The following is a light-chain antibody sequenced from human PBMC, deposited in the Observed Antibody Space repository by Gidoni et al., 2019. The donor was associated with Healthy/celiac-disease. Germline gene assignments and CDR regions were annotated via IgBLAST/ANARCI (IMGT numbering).Light chain of an antibody. CDR2: AAS. Sequence: DIQMTQSPSSLSASVGDRVTITCRASQSISSYLNWYQQKPGKAPKLLIYAASSLQSGVSSRFSGSGSGTDFTLTISSLQPEDFATYYCQQSYSTPRTTFGQGKRLEIK. V-gene: IGKV1-39*01. CDR1: QSISSY. J-gene: IGKJ5*01. CDR3: QQSYSTPRTT.